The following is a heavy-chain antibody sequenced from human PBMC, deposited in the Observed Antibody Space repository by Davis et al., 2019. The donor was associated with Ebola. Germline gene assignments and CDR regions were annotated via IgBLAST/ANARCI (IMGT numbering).Heavy chain of an antibody. Sequence: ASVTVSCKASGYTFTGYDINWVRQATGQGLEWMGWMNPNSGNTGYAQKFQGRVTMTRENSMSTAYMELSSLRSEDTAVYFCARGGVAYSDLDYWGQGNLVAVSS. V-gene: IGHV1-8*01. CDR2: MNPNSGNT. D-gene: IGHD2-21*01. CDR3: ARGGVAYSDLDY. CDR1: GYTFTGYD. J-gene: IGHJ4*02.